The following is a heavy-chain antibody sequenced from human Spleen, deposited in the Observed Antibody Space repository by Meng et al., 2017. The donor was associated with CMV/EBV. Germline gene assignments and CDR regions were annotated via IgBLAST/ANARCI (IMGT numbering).Heavy chain of an antibody. CDR3: ARTASPITIFGVVNRGYFDY. D-gene: IGHD3-3*01. J-gene: IGHJ4*02. CDR2: INPNSADT. V-gene: IGHV1-2*02. CDR1: GYTFTAYY. Sequence: ASVKVSCKASGYTFTAYYIHWVRQAPGQGLEWMGWINPNSADTHFAQKFQGRVTMTRDTSISTAYMELSRLRSDDTAVYYCARTASPITIFGVVNRGYFDYWGQGTLVTVSS.